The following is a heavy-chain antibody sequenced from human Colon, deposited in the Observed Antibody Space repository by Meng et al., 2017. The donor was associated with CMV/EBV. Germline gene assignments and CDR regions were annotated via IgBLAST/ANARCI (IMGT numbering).Heavy chain of an antibody. D-gene: IGHD3-10*01. CDR2: VSPKSGAT. CDR1: GSTLTGYY. V-gene: IGHV1-2*02. Sequence: ASVKVSCKASGSTLTGYYMHWVRQAPGQGLEWMGWVSPKSGATNYAQKFQGRITVTWDTSIRTAYIELSRLRSDDTAVYYCASPYGSGSYRAARYYGMDVWGQGTTVTVSS. CDR3: ASPYGSGSYRAARYYGMDV. J-gene: IGHJ6*02.